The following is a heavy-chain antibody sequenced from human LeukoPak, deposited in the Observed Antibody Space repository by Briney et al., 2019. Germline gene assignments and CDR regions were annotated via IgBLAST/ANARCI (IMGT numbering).Heavy chain of an antibody. D-gene: IGHD2-15*01. CDR1: GFTFSSYG. CDR3: ARVVCRGGSCYLDY. J-gene: IGHJ4*02. Sequence: PGGSLRLSCAASGFTFSSYGMDWVRQAPGKGLEWVAVVWFDGSKEYYADSVKGRFTISRDNSKNTLFLQMNSLGAEDTAVYYCARVVCRGGSCYLDYWGQGTLVTVSS. CDR2: VWFDGSKE. V-gene: IGHV3-33*01.